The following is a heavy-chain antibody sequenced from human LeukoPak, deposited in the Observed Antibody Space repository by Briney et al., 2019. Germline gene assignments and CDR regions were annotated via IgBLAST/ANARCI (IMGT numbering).Heavy chain of an antibody. D-gene: IGHD4-23*01. Sequence: ASVKVSCKASGYTFTDYYMHWVRQAPGQGLEWMGWINPKSGGTNYAQKFQGRVTMTRDTSISTGYMELSRLRSDDTAVYYCAREAEITVVTPFDYWGQGTLVTVSS. CDR3: AREAEITVVTPFDY. V-gene: IGHV1-2*02. CDR1: GYTFTDYY. J-gene: IGHJ4*02. CDR2: INPKSGGT.